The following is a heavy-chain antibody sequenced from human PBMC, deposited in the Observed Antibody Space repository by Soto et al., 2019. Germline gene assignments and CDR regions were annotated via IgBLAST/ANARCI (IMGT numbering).Heavy chain of an antibody. D-gene: IGHD5-12*01. Sequence: GDSVNVSCKESGYTFTSYYMHWVRQAPGQGLEWMGIINPSGGSTSYAQKFQGRVTMTRDTSTSTVYMELSSLRSEDTAVYCCARDKRDIVATGGDYWGQGNLVTVAS. J-gene: IGHJ4*02. CDR1: GYTFTSYY. CDR2: INPSGGST. CDR3: ARDKRDIVATGGDY. V-gene: IGHV1-46*01.